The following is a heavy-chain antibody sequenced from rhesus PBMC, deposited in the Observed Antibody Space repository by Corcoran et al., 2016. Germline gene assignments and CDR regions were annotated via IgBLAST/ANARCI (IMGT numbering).Heavy chain of an antibody. CDR3: ARDAPGRYWGGFDY. CDR2: ISYTGGST. V-gene: IGHV3S18*01. Sequence: EVQLVESGGGLAKPGGSLRLSCAASGFRFSDYYMYWVRQAPGKGLEWVSGISYTGGSTYYADSVKGRFTISRENAKNTLYLQMDSLRAEDTAVYYCARDAPGRYWGGFDYWGQGVLVTVSS. D-gene: IGHD3-40*01. CDR1: GFRFSDYY. J-gene: IGHJ4*01.